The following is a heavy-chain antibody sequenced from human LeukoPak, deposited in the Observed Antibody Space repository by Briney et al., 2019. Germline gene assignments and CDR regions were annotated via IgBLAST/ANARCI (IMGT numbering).Heavy chain of an antibody. CDR3: ARTPMIVVVMFDY. Sequence: GGFLRLSCAASGFTFSSYSMNWVRQAPGKGLEWVSSISSSSSYIYYADSVKGRLTISRDNAKNSLYLQMNSLRAEDTAVYYCARTPMIVVVMFDYWGQGTLVTVSS. V-gene: IGHV3-21*01. CDR2: ISSSSSYI. D-gene: IGHD3-22*01. CDR1: GFTFSSYS. J-gene: IGHJ4*02.